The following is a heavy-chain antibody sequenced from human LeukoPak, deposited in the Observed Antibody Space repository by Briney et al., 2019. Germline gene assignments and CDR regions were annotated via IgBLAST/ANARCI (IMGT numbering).Heavy chain of an antibody. D-gene: IGHD6-19*01. CDR2: ISGSGGST. J-gene: IGHJ4*02. Sequence: GGSLRLSCAASGFTFDNYAMSWVRQAPGKGLEWVSGISGSGGSTYYVDSVKGRFTISRDNAKNTLYLQMNGLRAEDTAVYYCARGSSGWNDNYWGQGTLVTVSS. V-gene: IGHV3-23*01. CDR3: ARGSSGWNDNY. CDR1: GFTFDNYA.